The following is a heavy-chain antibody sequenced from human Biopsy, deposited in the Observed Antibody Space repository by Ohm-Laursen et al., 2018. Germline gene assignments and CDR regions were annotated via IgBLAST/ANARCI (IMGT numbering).Heavy chain of an antibody. D-gene: IGHD2-15*01. J-gene: IGHJ1*01. Sequence: ASVKVSCKTSGYTFTSYYIHWVRQAPGQGLEWMGWINPHSGTTKFAQDFQGRVTMTRDTSITTAYMELRRLRSDDTAVYYCAKGQDLRGGAEYFQHWGQGALVTVSS. CDR2: INPHSGTT. V-gene: IGHV1-2*02. CDR3: AKGQDLRGGAEYFQH. CDR1: GYTFTSYY.